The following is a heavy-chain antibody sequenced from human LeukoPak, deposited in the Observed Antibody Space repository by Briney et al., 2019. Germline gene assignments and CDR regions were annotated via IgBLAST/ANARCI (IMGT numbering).Heavy chain of an antibody. Sequence: GGSLRLSCAASGFTFSSYAMSWVGQAPGKGLEWVSAISGSGGSTFYADSVKGRFTTSRDNSKNTLYLQMNSLRAEDTAVYYCAKGQGAAAGTRAFDIWGQGTMVTVSS. J-gene: IGHJ3*02. CDR3: AKGQGAAAGTRAFDI. CDR2: ISGSGGST. D-gene: IGHD6-13*01. CDR1: GFTFSSYA. V-gene: IGHV3-23*01.